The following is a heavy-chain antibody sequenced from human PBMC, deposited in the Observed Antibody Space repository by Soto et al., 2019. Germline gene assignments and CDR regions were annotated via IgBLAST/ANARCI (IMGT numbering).Heavy chain of an antibody. D-gene: IGHD5-18*01. CDR2: IYYSGST. Sequence: KPSETLSLTCTVSGGSISSYYWSWIRQPPGKGLEWIGYIYYSGSTNYNPSLKSRVTISVDTSKNQFSLKLSSVTAADTAVYYCARVGYSYGPQIYYYYYMDVWGKGTTVTVSS. J-gene: IGHJ6*03. CDR1: GGSISSYY. CDR3: ARVGYSYGPQIYYYYYMDV. V-gene: IGHV4-59*01.